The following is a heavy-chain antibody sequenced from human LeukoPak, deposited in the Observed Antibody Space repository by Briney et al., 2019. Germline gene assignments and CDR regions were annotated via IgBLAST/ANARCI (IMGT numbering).Heavy chain of an antibody. CDR3: AKDETYYYGSGSKPPYFDY. J-gene: IGHJ4*02. CDR2: ISSSSSTI. Sequence: GGSLRLSCAASGFTVSSYSMNWVRQAPGKGLEWVSYISSSSSTIYYADSVKGRFTISRDNAKNSLYLQMNSLRDEDTAVYYCAKDETYYYGSGSKPPYFDYWGQGTLVTVSS. CDR1: GFTVSSYS. D-gene: IGHD3-10*01. V-gene: IGHV3-48*02.